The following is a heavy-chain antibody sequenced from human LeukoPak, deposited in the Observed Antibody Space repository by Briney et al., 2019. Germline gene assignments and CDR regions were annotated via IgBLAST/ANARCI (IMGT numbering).Heavy chain of an antibody. CDR2: ISAYNDNT. CDR1: RYTFTSYG. D-gene: IGHD6-13*01. Sequence: ASVKVSSKASRYTFTSYGISWVRQAPGQGLEWLVWISAYNDNTNYAQKFQGRVTMTTDTSTSTAYMELRSLRSDDTAVYYCARDPYSSSWYSNPNFDYWGQGTLVTVSS. CDR3: ARDPYSSSWYSNPNFDY. V-gene: IGHV1-18*01. J-gene: IGHJ4*02.